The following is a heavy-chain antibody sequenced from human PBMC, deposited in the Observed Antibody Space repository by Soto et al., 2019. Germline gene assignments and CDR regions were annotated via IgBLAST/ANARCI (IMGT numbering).Heavy chain of an antibody. J-gene: IGHJ4*02. D-gene: IGHD4-4*01. Sequence: GGSLRLSCAASGFTFSSYGMHWVRQAPGKGLEWVAVIWYDGSNKYYADSVKGRFTISRDNSKNTLYLQMNSLRAEDTAVYYCARDVQMTTVTTSLGNPYDYWGQGTLVTVSS. CDR2: IWYDGSNK. CDR1: GFTFSSYG. V-gene: IGHV3-33*01. CDR3: ARDVQMTTVTTSLGNPYDY.